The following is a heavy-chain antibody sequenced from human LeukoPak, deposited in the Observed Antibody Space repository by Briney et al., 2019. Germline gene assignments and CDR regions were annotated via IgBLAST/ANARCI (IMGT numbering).Heavy chain of an antibody. J-gene: IGHJ5*02. V-gene: IGHV6-1*01. D-gene: IGHD6-19*01. CDR2: TYYRSKWYN. Sequence: SQTLSLTCAISGDSVSSNSAAWIWIRQSPSRGLEWLGRTYYRSKWYNDYAVSVKSRITINPDTSKNQFSLQLNSVTVEDTAVYYCARVGGVAVTGRNWFDPWGQGTLVTVSS. CDR1: GDSVSSNSAA. CDR3: ARVGGVAVTGRNWFDP.